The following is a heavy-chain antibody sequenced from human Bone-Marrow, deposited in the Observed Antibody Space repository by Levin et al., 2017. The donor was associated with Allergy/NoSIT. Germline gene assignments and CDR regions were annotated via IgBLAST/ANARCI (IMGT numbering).Heavy chain of an antibody. CDR2: IYYRGST. CDR1: GGSIGTYY. V-gene: IGHV4-59*01. Sequence: SETLSLTCAVSGGSIGTYYWSWIRQSPGKGLEWVGYIYYRGSTNYNPSLKSRVTISVDTSKNHLSLRLSTVTAADTAVYYFSRDTSDYYGDYYFDYRGQGILVTVYS. CDR3: SRDTSDYYGDYYFDY. D-gene: IGHD3-10*01. J-gene: IGHJ4*02.